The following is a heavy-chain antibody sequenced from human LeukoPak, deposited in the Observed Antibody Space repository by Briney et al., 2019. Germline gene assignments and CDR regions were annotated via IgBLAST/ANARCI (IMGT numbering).Heavy chain of an antibody. CDR2: INPNSGGT. V-gene: IGHV1-2*06. D-gene: IGHD4-23*01. CDR3: ARLLVYGGNSDAFDI. Sequence: ASVKVSCKASGYTFTGYYMHWVRQAPGQGLKWMGRINPNSGGTNYAQKFQGRVTMTRDTSISTAYMELSRLRSDDTAVYYCARLLVYGGNSDAFDIWGQGTMVTVSS. CDR1: GYTFTGYY. J-gene: IGHJ3*02.